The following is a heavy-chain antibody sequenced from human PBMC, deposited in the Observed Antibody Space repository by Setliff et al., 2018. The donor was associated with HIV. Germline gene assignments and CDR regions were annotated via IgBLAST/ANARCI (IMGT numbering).Heavy chain of an antibody. CDR2: ISSSSSPI. CDR1: GFSFSSYG. D-gene: IGHD6-13*01. V-gene: IGHV3-48*04. J-gene: IGHJ5*01. CDR3: ASETGASRRWFGY. Sequence: PGGSLRLSCAASGFSFSSYGMNWVRQAPGKGLEWVSYISSSSSPIYYADTVKGRFTISRDNAKNSLYLQMNSLTAEDTAVYYCASETGASRRWFGYWGQGTLVTVSS.